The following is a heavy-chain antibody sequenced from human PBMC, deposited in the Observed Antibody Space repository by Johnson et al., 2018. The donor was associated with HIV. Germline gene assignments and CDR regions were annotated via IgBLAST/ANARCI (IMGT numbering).Heavy chain of an antibody. J-gene: IGHJ3*02. CDR2: SKNKANSYST. Sequence: VQLVESGGGLVQPGGSLRLSCAASGFTFSDHYLDWVRQAPGKGLEWVGRSKNKANSYSTEYAASVTGRFTISRDDSKNSLYLQMNSLRAGDTAVYYCARGDCSGGSCYFLLGAFDIWGQGTMVTVSS. D-gene: IGHD2-15*01. V-gene: IGHV3-72*01. CDR3: ARGDCSGGSCYFLLGAFDI. CDR1: GFTFSDHY.